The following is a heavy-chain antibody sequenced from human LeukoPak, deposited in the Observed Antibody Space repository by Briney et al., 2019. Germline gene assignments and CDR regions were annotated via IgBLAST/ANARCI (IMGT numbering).Heavy chain of an antibody. D-gene: IGHD3-9*01. V-gene: IGHV4-34*01. CDR3: ARSALTLKVLRYFAPPSAGFDP. CDR1: GGSFSGYY. CDR2: INHSGST. J-gene: IGHJ5*02. Sequence: PSETLSLTCAVYGGSFSGYYWSWIRQPPGKGLEWIGEINHSGSTNYNPSLKSRVTISVDTSKNQFSLKLSSVTAADTAVYYCARSALTLKVLRYFAPPSAGFDPWGQGTLVTVSS.